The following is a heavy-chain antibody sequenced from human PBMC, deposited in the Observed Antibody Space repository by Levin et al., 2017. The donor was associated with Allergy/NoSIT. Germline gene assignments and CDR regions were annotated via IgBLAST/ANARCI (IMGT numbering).Heavy chain of an antibody. V-gene: IGHV3-15*01. CDR3: TTEGDGITIVGVDNY. CDR1: GFTFSNAW. D-gene: IGHD3-3*01. J-gene: IGHJ4*02. Sequence: GGSLRLSCAASGFTFSNAWMSWVRQAPGKGLEWVGRIKSKTDGGTTDYAAPVKGRFTISRDDSKNTLYLQMNSLKTEDTAVYYCTTEGDGITIVGVDNYWGQGTLVTVSS. CDR2: IKSKTDGGTT.